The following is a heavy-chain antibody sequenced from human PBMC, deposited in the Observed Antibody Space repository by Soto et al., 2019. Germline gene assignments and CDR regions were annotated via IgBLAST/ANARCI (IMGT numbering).Heavy chain of an antibody. V-gene: IGHV3-30*18. D-gene: IGHD1-7*01. J-gene: IGHJ4*02. CDR1: GFNFDNYG. CDR2: ITYDGSNK. CDR3: AKDRVGGTFYTPLGF. Sequence: LRLSCQASGFNFDNYGMHLVRQAPFKGLEWVAVITYDGSNKYYADSVKGRFTISRDNSKNTLSLHLNTLKPEDTAVYHCAKDRVGGTFYTPLGFWGQGTLVTVSS.